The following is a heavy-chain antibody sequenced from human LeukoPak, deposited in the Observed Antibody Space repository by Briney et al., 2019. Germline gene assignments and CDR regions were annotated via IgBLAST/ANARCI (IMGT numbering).Heavy chain of an antibody. V-gene: IGHV4-39*01. CDR2: IYYSGST. Sequence: PSETLSLTCTVSGGSISSSSYYWGWIRQPPGKGLEWIGSIYYSGSTYYNPSLKSRVTISVDTSKNQFSLKLSSVTAAGTAVYYCARSGQRTTNDFWSGSRVFGYYYYGMDVWGQGTTVTVSS. D-gene: IGHD3-3*01. J-gene: IGHJ6*02. CDR3: ARSGQRTTNDFWSGSRVFGYYYYGMDV. CDR1: GGSISSSSYY.